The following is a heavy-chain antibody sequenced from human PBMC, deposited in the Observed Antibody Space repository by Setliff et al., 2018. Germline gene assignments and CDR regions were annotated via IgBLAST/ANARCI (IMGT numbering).Heavy chain of an antibody. J-gene: IGHJ4*02. Sequence: PSQTLSLTCTVSGDSVSSGSYYWSCIRQPPGKGLEWIGYIYYSGSTNYNPSLKSRVTISVDTSKNQFSLKLSSVTAADTAVYYCARSQWGGESYYFDYRGQGTLVTVSS. CDR2: IYYSGST. CDR1: GDSVSSGSYY. V-gene: IGHV4-61*01. D-gene: IGHD2-15*01. CDR3: ARSQWGGESYYFDY.